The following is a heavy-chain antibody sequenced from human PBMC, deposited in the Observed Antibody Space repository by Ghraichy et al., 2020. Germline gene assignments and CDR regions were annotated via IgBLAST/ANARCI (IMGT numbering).Heavy chain of an antibody. CDR3: AKVAYTVSFFYYGMDV. Sequence: SCAASGFGFGDYYMTWIRHSPGKGLEWVAYIGPLSATIYYADSVKGRFAISRDNAKNSVFLQMNDLRVEDSAIYYCAKVAYTVSFFYYGMDVWGLGTTVTVSS. CDR1: GFGFGDYY. D-gene: IGHD2-2*02. J-gene: IGHJ6*02. V-gene: IGHV3-11*01. CDR2: IGPLSATI.